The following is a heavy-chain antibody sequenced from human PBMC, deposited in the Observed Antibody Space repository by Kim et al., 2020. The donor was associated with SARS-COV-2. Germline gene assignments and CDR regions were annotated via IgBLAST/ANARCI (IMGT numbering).Heavy chain of an antibody. CDR2: IIPIFGTA. CDR3: AREPYGDYDNAAFDI. CDR1: GGTFSSYA. Sequence: SVKVSCKASGGTFSSYAISWVRQAPGQGLEWMGGIIPIFGTANYAQKFQGRVTITADESTSTAYMELSSLRSEDTAVYYCAREPYGDYDNAAFDIWGQGTMVTVSS. V-gene: IGHV1-69*13. J-gene: IGHJ3*02. D-gene: IGHD4-17*01.